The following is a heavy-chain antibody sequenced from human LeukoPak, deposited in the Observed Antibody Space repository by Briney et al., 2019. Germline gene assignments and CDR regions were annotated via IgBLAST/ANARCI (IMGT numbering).Heavy chain of an antibody. CDR3: AREVPTDRPHYFDY. D-gene: IGHD4-17*01. CDR2: INPNSGGT. V-gene: IGHV1-2*02. CDR1: GYTFTGYY. Sequence: ASVKVSCKPSGYTFTGYYMHCVRQAPGQGLEWMGWINPNSGGTNYTQKLQGRVTRPRDTSISTAYMKLSRLRSDDTAVYSCAREVPTDRPHYFDYWGQGTLVTVSS. J-gene: IGHJ4*02.